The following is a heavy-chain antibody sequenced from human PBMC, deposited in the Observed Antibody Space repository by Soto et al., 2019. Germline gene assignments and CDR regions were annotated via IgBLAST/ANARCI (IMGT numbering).Heavy chain of an antibody. CDR3: ARDSRGSEIRNFDY. J-gene: IGHJ4*02. Sequence: HPAGSLRLSCAASGFTFSSYAMHCVRQAPGTWLEWVAVISYDGSNKYYADSVKGRFTIARDNSKNTLYLQMNSLRAEETDVYYCARDSRGSEIRNFDYWGEGTLVTVS. CDR1: GFTFSSYA. CDR2: ISYDGSNK. D-gene: IGHD1-26*01. V-gene: IGHV3-30-3*01.